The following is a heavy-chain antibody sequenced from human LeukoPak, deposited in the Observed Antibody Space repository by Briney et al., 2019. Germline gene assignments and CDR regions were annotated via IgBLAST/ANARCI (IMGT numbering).Heavy chain of an antibody. CDR1: EFTIRDHY. J-gene: IGHJ4*02. D-gene: IGHD2-21*01. Sequence: PGGSLRLSCADSEFTIRDHYVSWIRQAPGKGLEWVSYISGSGSTIYYGDSVKGRFTISRDDAKKSVYLQMNSLRAEDTAVYYCAKDQVGMDYFDYWGQGTLVTVSS. CDR2: ISGSGSTI. V-gene: IGHV3-11*04. CDR3: AKDQVGMDYFDY.